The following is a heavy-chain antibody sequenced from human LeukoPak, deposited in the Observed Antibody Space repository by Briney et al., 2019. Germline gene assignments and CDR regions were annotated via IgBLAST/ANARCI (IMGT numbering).Heavy chain of an antibody. J-gene: IGHJ2*01. CDR2: IRYDGSNK. D-gene: IGHD1-26*01. V-gene: IGHV3-30*02. CDR1: GFTFSNFG. CDR3: ARGRSPTLGYFDL. Sequence: GGSLRLSCAASGFTFSNFGMHWVRQAPGKGLEWVAFIRYDGSNKYYADSVKGRFTISRDNSKNTLYLQMNSLRAEDTAVYYCARGRSPTLGYFDLWGRGTLVTVSS.